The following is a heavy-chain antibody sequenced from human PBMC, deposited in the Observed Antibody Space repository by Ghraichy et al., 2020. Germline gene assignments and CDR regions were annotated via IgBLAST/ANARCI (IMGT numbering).Heavy chain of an antibody. J-gene: IGHJ5*02. V-gene: IGHV4-59*01. Sequence: SETLSLTCTVSGGSISSYYWSWIRQPPGKGLEWIGYIYYSGSTNYNPSLKSRVTISVDTSKNQFSLKLSSVTAADTAVYYCAREGQIGFDPWGQGTLVTVSS. CDR3: AREGQIGFDP. CDR1: GGSISSYY. CDR2: IYYSGST.